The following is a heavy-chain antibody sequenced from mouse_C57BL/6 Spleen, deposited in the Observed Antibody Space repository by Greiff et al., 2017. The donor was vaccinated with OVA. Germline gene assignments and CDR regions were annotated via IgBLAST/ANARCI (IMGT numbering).Heavy chain of an antibody. V-gene: IGHV1-54*01. J-gene: IGHJ3*01. CDR1: GYAFTNYL. CDR2: INPGSGGT. Sequence: QVQLQQSGAELVRPGPSVKVSCKASGYAFTNYLIEWVKQRPGQGLEWIGVINPGSGGTNYNEKFKGKATLTADKSSSTAYMQLSSLTSEDSAVYFCARSYGSLFAYWGQGTLVTVSA. D-gene: IGHD1-1*01. CDR3: ARSYGSLFAY.